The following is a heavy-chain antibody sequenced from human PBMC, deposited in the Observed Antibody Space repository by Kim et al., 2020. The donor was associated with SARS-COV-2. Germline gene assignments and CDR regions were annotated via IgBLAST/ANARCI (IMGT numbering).Heavy chain of an antibody. Sequence: SETLSLTCTVSGGSISSYYWSWIRQPPGKGLEWIGYIYYSGSTNYNPSLKSRVTISVDTSKNQFSLKLSSVTAADTAVYYCARGGSILTDIVVVPAPAFDYWGQGTLVTVSS. D-gene: IGHD2-2*01. J-gene: IGHJ4*02. CDR1: GGSISSYY. CDR2: IYYSGST. V-gene: IGHV4-59*13. CDR3: ARGGSILTDIVVVPAPAFDY.